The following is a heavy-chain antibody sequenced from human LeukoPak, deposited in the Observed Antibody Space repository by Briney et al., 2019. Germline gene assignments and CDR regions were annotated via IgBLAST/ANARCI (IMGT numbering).Heavy chain of an antibody. D-gene: IGHD3-10*01. CDR2: ISGSGVST. Sequence: GGSLRLSCAASGFTVSSNYMSWVRQAPGKGLEWVSVISGSGVSTYYADSVKGRFTISRDNSKNTLYLQMNSLRAEDTAVYYCAKDRGGSGSFDYWGQGTLVTVSS. V-gene: IGHV3-66*03. J-gene: IGHJ4*02. CDR3: AKDRGGSGSFDY. CDR1: GFTVSSNY.